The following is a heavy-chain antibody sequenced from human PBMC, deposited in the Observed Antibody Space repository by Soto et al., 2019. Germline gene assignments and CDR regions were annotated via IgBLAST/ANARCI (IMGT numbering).Heavy chain of an antibody. D-gene: IGHD1-26*01. CDR2: ISAYNGNT. J-gene: IGHJ5*02. Sequence: GASVKVSCKASGYSLTIYGITWVRQAPGQGLEWMGWISAYNGNTNYAQSLQGRVTMTTDTSTNTAYMELRSLRSDDTAVYYCARDSGSYSGWFDPWGQGTLVTVSS. CDR1: GYSLTIYG. CDR3: ARDSGSYSGWFDP. V-gene: IGHV1-18*04.